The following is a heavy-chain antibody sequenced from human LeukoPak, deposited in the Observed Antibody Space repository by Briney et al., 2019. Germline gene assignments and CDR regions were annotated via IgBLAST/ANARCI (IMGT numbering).Heavy chain of an antibody. CDR2: IYSGGST. CDR3: ATGERMVRGDGVDY. Sequence: GGSLRLSCAASGFTFSDYYMSWIRQAPGKGLEWVSVIYSGGSTYYADSVKGRFTISRDNSKNTLYLQMNSLRAEDTAVYFCATGERMVRGDGVDYWGQGTLVTVSS. V-gene: IGHV3-66*01. CDR1: GFTFSDYY. J-gene: IGHJ4*02. D-gene: IGHD3-10*01.